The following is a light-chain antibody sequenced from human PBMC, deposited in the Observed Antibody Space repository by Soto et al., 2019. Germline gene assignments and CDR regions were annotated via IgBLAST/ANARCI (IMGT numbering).Light chain of an antibody. J-gene: IGLJ2*01. CDR2: EGS. Sequence: QSALTQPASVSGSPGQSITISCTGTSSDVGSYNLVSWYQQHPGKAPKLMIYEGSKRPSGVSNRFSGSKSGNTASLTISGLQAEDEADYCCCSYAGSSTFGVVFGGGPQLNVL. CDR1: SSDVGSYNL. V-gene: IGLV2-23*03. CDR3: CSYAGSSTFGVV.